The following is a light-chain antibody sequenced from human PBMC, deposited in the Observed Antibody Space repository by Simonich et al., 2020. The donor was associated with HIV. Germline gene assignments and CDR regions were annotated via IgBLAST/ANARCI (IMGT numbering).Light chain of an antibody. V-gene: IGKV3-11*01. CDR1: QNVASN. Sequence: EIVMTQSPATLSVSPGERPTLSCRASQNVASNLAWYQQKPGQAPRLLLYAASSRATGIPARFSGSGSGTDFTLTISSLEPEDFAVYYCQQRSNWPPLTFGGGTKVEIK. J-gene: IGKJ4*01. CDR3: QQRSNWPPLT. CDR2: AAS.